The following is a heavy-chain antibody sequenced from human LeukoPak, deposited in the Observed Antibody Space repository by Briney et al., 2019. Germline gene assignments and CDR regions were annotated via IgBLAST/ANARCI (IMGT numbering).Heavy chain of an antibody. CDR2: ISYSGST. D-gene: IGHD2/OR15-2a*01. CDR1: GGSISSSSHY. CDR3: ATDGEKTMTFLGGLLNY. J-gene: IGHJ4*02. V-gene: IGHV4-39*01. Sequence: SETLSLTCTVSGGSISSSSHYWGWIRQPPGKGLEWIGSISYSGSTYYNPSLKSRVTISVDTSKKQFSLKLSSVTAADTAVYYCATDGEKTMTFLGGLLNYWGQGTLVTVSS.